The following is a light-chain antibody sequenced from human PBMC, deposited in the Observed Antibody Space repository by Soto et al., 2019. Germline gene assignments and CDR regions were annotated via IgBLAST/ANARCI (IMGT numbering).Light chain of an antibody. Sequence: EIVLTQSPATLSLSPGERATLSCRASQSVSSYLAWYQQKPGQAPRLLIYDASNRATGIPARFSGSGSGTDFTLTISSLEPEDFAVYYCKQRSNWPLTFGGGTKVDSK. CDR3: KQRSNWPLT. CDR2: DAS. V-gene: IGKV3-11*01. J-gene: IGKJ4*01. CDR1: QSVSSY.